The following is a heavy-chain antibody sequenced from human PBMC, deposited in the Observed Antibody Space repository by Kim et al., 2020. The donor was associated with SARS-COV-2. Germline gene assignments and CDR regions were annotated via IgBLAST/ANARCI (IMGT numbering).Heavy chain of an antibody. CDR3: ARERGSDYDYFDY. V-gene: IGHV1-46*01. CDR2: INPSDVST. D-gene: IGHD3-10*01. Sequence: ASVKVSCKTSGYTFTSYYIHWVRQAPGHGLEWMGMINPSDVSTNYAEEFQGRLTMTRDTSTATVSMEVSGLRSDDTAIYFCARERGSDYDYFDYWGQGTL. CDR1: GYTFTSYY. J-gene: IGHJ4*02.